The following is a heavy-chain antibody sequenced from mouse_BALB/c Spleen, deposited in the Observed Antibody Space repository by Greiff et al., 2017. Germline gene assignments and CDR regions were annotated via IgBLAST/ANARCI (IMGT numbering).Heavy chain of an antibody. J-gene: IGHJ2*01. Sequence: EVMLVESGGGLVKPGGSLKLSCAASGFTFSSYAMSWVRQTPEKRLEWVATISSGGSYTYYPDSVKGRFTISRDNAKNTLYLQMSSLRSEDTAMYYCAREGGITTAPFDYWGQGTTLTVSS. V-gene: IGHV5-9-1*01. CDR1: GFTFSSYA. CDR2: ISSGGSYT. CDR3: AREGGITTAPFDY. D-gene: IGHD1-2*01.